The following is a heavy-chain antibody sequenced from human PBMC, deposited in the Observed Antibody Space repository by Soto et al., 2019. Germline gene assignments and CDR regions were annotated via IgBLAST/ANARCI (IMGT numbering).Heavy chain of an antibody. CDR3: ARAGGYSSGKEFDY. J-gene: IGHJ4*02. Sequence: QVQLVESGGGVVQPGRSLRLSCAASGFTFSSYAMHWVRQAPGKGLEWVAVISYDGSNKYYADSVKGRFTISRGNSKNTLYLQMNSLRAEDTAVYYCARAGGYSSGKEFDYWGQGTLVTVSS. D-gene: IGHD6-19*01. V-gene: IGHV3-30-3*01. CDR1: GFTFSSYA. CDR2: ISYDGSNK.